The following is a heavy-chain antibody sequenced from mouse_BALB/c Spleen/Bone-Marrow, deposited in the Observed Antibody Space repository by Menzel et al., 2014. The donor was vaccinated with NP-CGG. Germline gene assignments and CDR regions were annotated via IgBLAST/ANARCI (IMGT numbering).Heavy chain of an antibody. V-gene: IGHV5-6-5*01. J-gene: IGHJ3*01. CDR2: ISSGGST. CDR1: GFTLSSYA. CDR3: AREGDGYDPAWFAY. Sequence: EVKLVESGGGLVKPGGSLKLSCAASGFTLSSYAMSWVRQTPEKRLEWVASISSGGSTYYPDSVKGRFTISRDNARNILYLQMSSLRSEDTAMYYCAREGDGYDPAWFAYWGQGTLVTVSA. D-gene: IGHD2-2*01.